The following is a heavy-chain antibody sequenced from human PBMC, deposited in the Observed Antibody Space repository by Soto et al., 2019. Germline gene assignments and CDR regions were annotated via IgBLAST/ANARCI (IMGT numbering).Heavy chain of an antibody. J-gene: IGHJ6*02. Sequence: PGGSLRLSCAASGFTISNNYMTWVRQAPGKGLEWVSLIDSGGDTYYAHSVKGRFTLSRDRSKNTLYLQMNSLRAEDTAVYNCARGGSLYYYYGIDVWGQGXTVTVYS. CDR3: ARGGSLYYYYGIDV. CDR1: GFTISNNY. D-gene: IGHD3-16*01. CDR2: IDSGGDT. V-gene: IGHV3-53*01.